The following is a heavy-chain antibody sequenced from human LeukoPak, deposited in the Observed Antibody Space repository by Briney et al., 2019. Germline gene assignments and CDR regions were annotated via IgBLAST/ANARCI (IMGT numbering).Heavy chain of an antibody. CDR2: IIPIFGTA. V-gene: IGHV1-69*05. Sequence: SVKVSCKASGGTFSSYAISWVRQAPGQGLEWMGRIIPIFGTANYAQKFQGRLTITTDESTSTAYMPLSSLRSEDTAVYYCARGEGSGWFLADYYYMDVWGKGTTVTVSS. CDR3: ARGEGSGWFLADYYYMDV. CDR1: GGTFSSYA. J-gene: IGHJ6*03. D-gene: IGHD6-19*01.